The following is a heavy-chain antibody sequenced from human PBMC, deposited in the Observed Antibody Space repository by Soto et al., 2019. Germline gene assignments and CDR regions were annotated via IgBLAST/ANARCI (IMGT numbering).Heavy chain of an antibody. Sequence: GSLRLSCAASGFTFSSYAMSWVRQAPGKGLEWVSAISGSGGSTYYADSVKGRFTISRDNSKNTLYLQMNSLRAEDTAVYYCAKDPTEYYYDSSGYYFAFDYWGQGTLVTVSS. CDR3: AKDPTEYYYDSSGYYFAFDY. V-gene: IGHV3-23*01. CDR1: GFTFSSYA. J-gene: IGHJ4*02. CDR2: ISGSGGST. D-gene: IGHD3-22*01.